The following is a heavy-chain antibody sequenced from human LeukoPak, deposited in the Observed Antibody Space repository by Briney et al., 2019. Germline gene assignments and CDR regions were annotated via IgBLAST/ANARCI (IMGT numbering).Heavy chain of an antibody. CDR2: INHSGST. CDR3: ALGYNDIWEL. Sequence: SETLSLTCAVSSGSISSSTWWSWVRQPPGKGLEWIGEINHSGSTHYTPSLKSRVTISVDTSDNKLSLKMISVTAADAAVYYCALGYNDIWELWGRGTLVTVSS. J-gene: IGHJ4*02. D-gene: IGHD5-24*01. CDR1: SGSISSSTW. V-gene: IGHV4-4*02.